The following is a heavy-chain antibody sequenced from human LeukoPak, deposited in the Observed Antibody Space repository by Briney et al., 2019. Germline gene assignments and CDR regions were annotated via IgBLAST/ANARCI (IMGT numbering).Heavy chain of an antibody. CDR2: ISTDGNTT. CDR3: TRDVGFYGSGSYYRD. J-gene: IGHJ4*02. CDR1: GFTFSNYW. D-gene: IGHD3-10*01. Sequence: PGGSLRLSCAASGFTFSNYWMHWVRQGSGKGLVWVSRISTDGNTTNYADSVKGRFTISRDNAKNTLYLQMSSLTAEDTAVYYCTRDVGFYGSGSYYRDWGQGSPVTVSS. V-gene: IGHV3-74*01.